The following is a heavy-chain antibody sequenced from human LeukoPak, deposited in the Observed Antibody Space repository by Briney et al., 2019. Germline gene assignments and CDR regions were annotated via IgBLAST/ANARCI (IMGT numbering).Heavy chain of an antibody. D-gene: IGHD1-26*01. Sequence: KPSETLSLTCTASGGSISSRSYYWGWIRQPPGKGLEWIGSIYYSGTTYYKPSLKSRVTISVDTSKNQFSLRLSSVTAADTAVYYCARDRLHYGDLLSWFDPWGQGTLVTVSS. V-gene: IGHV4-39*02. J-gene: IGHJ5*02. CDR1: GGSISSRSYY. CDR2: IYYSGTT. CDR3: ARDRLHYGDLLSWFDP.